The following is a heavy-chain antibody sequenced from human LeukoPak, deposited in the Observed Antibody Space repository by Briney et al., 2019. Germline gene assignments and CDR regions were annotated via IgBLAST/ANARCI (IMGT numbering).Heavy chain of an antibody. V-gene: IGHV4-31*03. CDR2: IYYSGST. CDR3: ARSPYYYDSSGYYYSTGYYFDY. Sequence: PQTLSLTCTVSGGSISSGGYYWSWIRQHPGKGLEWIGYIYYSGSTYYNPSLKSRVTISVDTSKNQFSLKLSSVTAADTAVYYCARSPYYYDSSGYYYSTGYYFDYWGQGTLVTVSS. J-gene: IGHJ4*02. CDR1: GGSISSGGYY. D-gene: IGHD3-22*01.